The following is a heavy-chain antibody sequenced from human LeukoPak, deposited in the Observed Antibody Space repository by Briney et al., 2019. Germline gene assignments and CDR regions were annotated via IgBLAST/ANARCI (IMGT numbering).Heavy chain of an antibody. D-gene: IGHD2-2*01. V-gene: IGHV1-46*01. Sequence: GASVKVSCKASGYTFTDYYVQWVRQAPGQGLEWMGRFNPSGGTPRYAQRFQGRVTTSRDTSTSTVYLELSSLRSEDTAVYYCARSGGTGSPLDYWGQGTLVTVSS. J-gene: IGHJ4*02. CDR1: GYTFTDYY. CDR2: FNPSGGTP. CDR3: ARSGGTGSPLDY.